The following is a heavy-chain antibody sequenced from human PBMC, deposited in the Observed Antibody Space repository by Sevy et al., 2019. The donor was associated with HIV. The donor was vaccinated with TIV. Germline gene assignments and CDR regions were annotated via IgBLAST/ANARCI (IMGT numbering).Heavy chain of an antibody. D-gene: IGHD1-26*01. Sequence: SQTLSLTCAISGDSVSNINAAWNWIRQSPSRGLEWLGRTYYRSKWYNDYAVSVKGRITINPDTSKNQFSLQLNSVTPGDTALYYCARDELLYRGSPTGLHYYYGMDVWGQGTTVTVSS. CDR1: GDSVSNINAA. J-gene: IGHJ6*02. CDR2: TYYRSKWYN. CDR3: ARDELLYRGSPTGLHYYYGMDV. V-gene: IGHV6-1*01.